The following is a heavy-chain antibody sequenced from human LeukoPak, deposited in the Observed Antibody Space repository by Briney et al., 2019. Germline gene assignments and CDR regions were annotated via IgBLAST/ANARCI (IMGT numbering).Heavy chain of an antibody. CDR2: IYPGDSDT. Sequence: GESLKISCKGSGYSFTSYWIGWVRQMPGKGLEWMGIIYPGDSDTRYSPSFQGQVTISADKSNSTAYLQWSSLKASDTAMYYCARLRVDTAMVDVFVSSQDYYYYGMDVWGQGTTVTVSS. D-gene: IGHD5-18*01. V-gene: IGHV5-51*01. J-gene: IGHJ6*02. CDR1: GYSFTSYW. CDR3: ARLRVDTAMVDVFVSSQDYYYYGMDV.